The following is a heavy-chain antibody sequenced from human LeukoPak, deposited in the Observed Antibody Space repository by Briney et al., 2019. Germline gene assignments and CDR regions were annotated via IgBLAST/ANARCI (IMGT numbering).Heavy chain of an antibody. Sequence: GASVKVSCKASGYTFIGYYLHWVRQAPGQGLEWMGIINPSGGTTSYAQKFQGRVTVTRDTSTSTVYMELSSLRSEDTAVYYCARDLVVVTGLRTRGSFDIWGQGTMVTVSS. V-gene: IGHV1-46*01. CDR1: GYTFIGYY. D-gene: IGHD2-21*02. CDR2: INPSGGTT. CDR3: ARDLVVVTGLRTRGSFDI. J-gene: IGHJ3*02.